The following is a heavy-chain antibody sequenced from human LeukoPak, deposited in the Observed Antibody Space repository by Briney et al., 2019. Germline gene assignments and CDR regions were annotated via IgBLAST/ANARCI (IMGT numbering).Heavy chain of an antibody. Sequence: SETLSLTCTVSGGSINSHYWSWIRQPPGKGLRWIGDIYYSERTNYNPSRRSRVTISVDTSKNQLSLKLTSVLAADTAMYYCVRRDNTGWNYFDHWGQGILVTVSS. CDR1: GGSINSHY. D-gene: IGHD6-19*01. J-gene: IGHJ4*02. CDR3: VRRDNTGWNYFDH. V-gene: IGHV4-59*08. CDR2: IYYSERT.